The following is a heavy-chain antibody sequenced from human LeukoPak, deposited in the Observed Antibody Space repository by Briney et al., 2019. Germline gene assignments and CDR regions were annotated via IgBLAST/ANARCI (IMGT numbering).Heavy chain of an antibody. V-gene: IGHV3-49*03. CDR1: GLASGDYP. J-gene: IGHJ4*02. Sequence: GGSLRLSCSTFGLASGDYPITWLRQAPGKGLEWVGFIRSKAYGGTPDYAASIQGRFTISRDDSKNIAYLQMSSLKTEDTAIYYCTTYGTRIDYWGQGTLVTVSS. CDR2: IRSKAYGGTP. D-gene: IGHD1-14*01. CDR3: TTYGTRIDY.